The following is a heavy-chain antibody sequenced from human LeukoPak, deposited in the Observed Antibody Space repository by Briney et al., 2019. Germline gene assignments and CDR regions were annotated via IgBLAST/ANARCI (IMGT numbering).Heavy chain of an antibody. CDR3: ARVFGAGYSDY. CDR2: ISSSGSTI. D-gene: IGHD4/OR15-4a*01. CDR1: GFTFSSYE. J-gene: IGHJ4*02. Sequence: GGSLRLSCAASGFTFSSYEMNWVRQAPGKGLEWVSYISSSGSTIYYADSVKGRFTISRDNAKNSLYLQMNSLRAEDTAVYYCARVFGAGYSDYWGQGTLVTVSS. V-gene: IGHV3-48*03.